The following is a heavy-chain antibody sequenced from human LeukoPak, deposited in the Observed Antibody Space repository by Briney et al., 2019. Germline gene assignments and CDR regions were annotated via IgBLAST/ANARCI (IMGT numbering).Heavy chain of an antibody. CDR2: IRYDGSNK. J-gene: IGHJ4*02. V-gene: IGHV3-30*02. CDR1: GFTFSSYG. CDR3: AKGTYSSSWGFDY. D-gene: IGHD6-13*01. Sequence: GGSLRLSCAASGFTFSSYGMHWVRQAPGKGLEWVAFIRYDGSNKYYADSVKGRFTISRDNSKNTLYLQMNSLRAEDTAVYYCAKGTYSSSWGFDYWGQGTLVTVSS.